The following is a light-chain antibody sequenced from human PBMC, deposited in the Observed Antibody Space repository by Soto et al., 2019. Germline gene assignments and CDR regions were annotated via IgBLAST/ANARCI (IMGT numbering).Light chain of an antibody. Sequence: DIQMTQSPSTLSGSVGDRVTITCRASQTISSWLAWYQQKPGKAPKLLIYKASTLKSGVPSRFSGSRSGTEFTLTISSLQPDDFATYYCQHYNSYSEAFGQGTRWIS. CDR2: KAS. V-gene: IGKV1-5*03. CDR3: QHYNSYSEA. J-gene: IGKJ1*01. CDR1: QTISSW.